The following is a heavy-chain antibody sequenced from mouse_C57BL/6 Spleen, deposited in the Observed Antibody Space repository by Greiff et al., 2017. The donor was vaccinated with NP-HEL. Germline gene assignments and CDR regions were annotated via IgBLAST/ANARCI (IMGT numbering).Heavy chain of an antibody. D-gene: IGHD1-1*01. CDR3: ARRFTTVVATSPYNAMDY. J-gene: IGHJ4*01. CDR2: ILPGSGST. CDR1: GYTFTGYW. Sequence: QVQLKESGAELMKPGASVKLSCKATGYTFTGYWIEWVKQRPGHGLEWIGEILPGSGSTNYNEKFKGKATFTADTSSNTAYMQLSSLTTEDSAIYYCARRFTTVVATSPYNAMDYWGQGTSVTVSS. V-gene: IGHV1-9*01.